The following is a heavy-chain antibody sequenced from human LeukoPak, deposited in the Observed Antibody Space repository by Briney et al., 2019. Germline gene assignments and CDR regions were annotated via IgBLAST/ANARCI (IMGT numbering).Heavy chain of an antibody. D-gene: IGHD5-18*01. CDR1: GFTLSSYW. Sequence: QPGGSLRLSCAASGFTLSSYWMHWVRQAPGKGLVWVSRINSDGSSTNNADSVKGLFTISRDDAKNTLYLQMNSLRAEDTAIYYCARQRGYSYGQLDYWGQGTLVTVSS. J-gene: IGHJ4*02. CDR3: ARQRGYSYGQLDY. V-gene: IGHV3-74*01. CDR2: INSDGSST.